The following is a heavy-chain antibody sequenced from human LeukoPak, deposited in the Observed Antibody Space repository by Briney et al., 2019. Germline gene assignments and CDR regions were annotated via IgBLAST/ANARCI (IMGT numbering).Heavy chain of an antibody. CDR1: GFTFSSYG. V-gene: IGHV3-33*01. D-gene: IGHD3-9*01. CDR2: IWYDGSNK. J-gene: IGHJ4*02. CDR3: ARAGLDDILTGYDY. Sequence: SGGSLRLSCAASGFTFSSYGMHWVRQAPGKGLEWVAVIWYDGSNKYYADSVKGRFTISRDNSKNTLYLQMNSLGAEDTAVYYCARAGLDDILTGYDYWGQGTLVTVSS.